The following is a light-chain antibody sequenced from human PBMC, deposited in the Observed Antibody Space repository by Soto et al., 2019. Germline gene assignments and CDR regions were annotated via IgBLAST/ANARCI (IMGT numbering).Light chain of an antibody. Sequence: EIVLTQSPGTLSLSPGERATLSCRASQSVSSSYLAWYQQKPGQAPRLLIYGTSGRATGIPDRFSGSGSGTDFTLTISRLEPEDFAVYYCQQYGSSPPVTFGQGTRLAIK. CDR1: QSVSSSY. CDR3: QQYGSSPPVT. CDR2: GTS. J-gene: IGKJ5*01. V-gene: IGKV3-20*01.